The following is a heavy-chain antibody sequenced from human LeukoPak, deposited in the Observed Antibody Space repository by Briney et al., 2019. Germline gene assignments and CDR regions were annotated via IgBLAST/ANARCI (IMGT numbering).Heavy chain of an antibody. J-gene: IGHJ3*02. Sequence: PGGSLRLSCAASGFTFSSYSMNWVRQAPGKGLEWVSSISSSSSYIYYADSVKGRFTISRDNAKNSLYLQMNSLRAEDTAVYYCARDPYSSSWYGGPQNDAFDIWGQGTMVTVSS. CDR1: GFTFSSYS. D-gene: IGHD6-13*01. V-gene: IGHV3-21*01. CDR2: ISSSSSYI. CDR3: ARDPYSSSWYGGPQNDAFDI.